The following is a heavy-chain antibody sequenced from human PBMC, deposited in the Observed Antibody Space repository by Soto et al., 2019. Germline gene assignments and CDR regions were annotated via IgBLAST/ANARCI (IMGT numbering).Heavy chain of an antibody. CDR1: GFTFSSYS. V-gene: IGHV3-21*01. J-gene: IGHJ5*02. Sequence: PGGSLRLSCAASGFTFSSYSMNWVRQAPGKGLEWVSSISPTSNYIYYADSLKGRFTISRDNAKNSLYLQMNSLRAEDTAVYYCARDSTTGATKGRPWDPWGQGTLVTV. CDR3: ARDSTTGATKGRPWDP. CDR2: ISPTSNYI. D-gene: IGHD1-1*01.